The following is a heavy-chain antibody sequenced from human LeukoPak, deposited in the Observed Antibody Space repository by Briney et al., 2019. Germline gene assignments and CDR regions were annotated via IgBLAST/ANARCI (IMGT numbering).Heavy chain of an antibody. V-gene: IGHV4-34*01. Sequence: SETLSLTCAVYGGSFSGYYWSWIRQPPGKGLEWIGEINHSGSTNYNPSLKSRVTISVDTSKNQFSLKLSSVTAADTAVYYCARRSIFGVVIRARGHLYMDVWGKGTTVTVSS. CDR2: INHSGST. CDR1: GGSFSGYY. D-gene: IGHD3-3*01. CDR3: ARRSIFGVVIRARGHLYMDV. J-gene: IGHJ6*03.